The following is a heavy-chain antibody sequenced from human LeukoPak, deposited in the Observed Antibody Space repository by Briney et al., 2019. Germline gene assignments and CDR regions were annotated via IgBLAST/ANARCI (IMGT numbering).Heavy chain of an antibody. Sequence: GGSLRLSCAASGFTFSSYSMNWVRQAPGKGLEWVSSISSSSSYIYYADSVKGRFTISRDNAKNSLYLQMNSLRAEDTAVYYCARGGNCGGDCYHNWFDPWGQGTLVTVSS. CDR1: GFTFSSYS. V-gene: IGHV3-21*01. D-gene: IGHD2-21*01. J-gene: IGHJ5*02. CDR3: ARGGNCGGDCYHNWFDP. CDR2: ISSSSSYI.